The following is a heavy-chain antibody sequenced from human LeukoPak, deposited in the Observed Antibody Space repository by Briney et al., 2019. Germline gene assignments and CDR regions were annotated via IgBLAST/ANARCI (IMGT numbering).Heavy chain of an antibody. CDR3: ARGALRYFGWSSRGLDY. V-gene: IGHV1-46*01. J-gene: IGHJ4*02. CDR1: GYTFTSYY. D-gene: IGHD3-9*01. CDR2: INPSGGST. Sequence: ASVKLSCNASGYTFTSYYMHWVRHAPGQGLEWMGIINPSGGSTSYAQKFQGRVTMTRDTSTSTVYMELSSMRSEDTAVYYCARGALRYFGWSSRGLDYWGQGTLVTVSS.